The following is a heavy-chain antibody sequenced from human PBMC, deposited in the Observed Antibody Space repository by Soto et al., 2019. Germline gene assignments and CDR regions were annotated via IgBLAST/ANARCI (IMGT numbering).Heavy chain of an antibody. Sequence: PSETLSLTCTVSGGSISSGDYYWSWIRQPPGKGLEWIEFIYYSGSTHYNPSLQSRVTVSVDTSKNQFSLKLTSVTAADTAVYFCVSHRNYIVVSGSFFDYWSQGTLVTVS. CDR2: IYYSGST. D-gene: IGHD6-19*01. J-gene: IGHJ4*02. V-gene: IGHV4-39*01. CDR1: GGSISSGDYY. CDR3: VSHRNYIVVSGSFFDY.